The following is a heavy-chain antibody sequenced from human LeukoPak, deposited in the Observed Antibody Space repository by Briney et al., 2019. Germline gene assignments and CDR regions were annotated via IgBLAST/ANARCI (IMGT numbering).Heavy chain of an antibody. CDR3: ARNRGIAAARSWFDP. J-gene: IGHJ5*02. CDR2: INPNGGGT. Sequence: ASVKVSCKASGYTFTGYYMHWVRQAPGQGLEWMGWINPNGGGTNYAQKFQGRVTMTRDTSISTAYMELSRRRSDDTAVYYCARNRGIAAARSWFDPWGQGTLVTVSS. CDR1: GYTFTGYY. D-gene: IGHD6-13*01. V-gene: IGHV1-2*02.